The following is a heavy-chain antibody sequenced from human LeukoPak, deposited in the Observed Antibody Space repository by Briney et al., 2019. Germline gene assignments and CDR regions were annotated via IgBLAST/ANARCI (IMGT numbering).Heavy chain of an antibody. CDR3: TRGSGRYVMVDW. CDR2: IRSNVYGGTT. CDR1: GFTFADFT. Sequence: GGSLRLSCTASGFTFADFTVSWFRQSPGQGLEWVGFIRSNVYGGTTEHAASVEARFTISRDDSNSIAYLQMNSLKTEDTAVYYCTRGSGRYVMVDWWGQGTLVTVSS. V-gene: IGHV3-49*03. D-gene: IGHD6-19*01. J-gene: IGHJ4*02.